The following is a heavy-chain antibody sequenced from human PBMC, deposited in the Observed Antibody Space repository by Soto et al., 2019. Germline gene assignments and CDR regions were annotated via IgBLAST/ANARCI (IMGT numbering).Heavy chain of an antibody. CDR1: GGSFNNVGSS. V-gene: IGHV4-31*02. Sequence: QVQLQESGQRLVKPYRPLSLPSLVPGGSFNNVGSSWTWLRRPPGKGREWIGYIYYSGSTYYNPSVKSRVSMSLDTSKNQFSLKLNSVTAADTAVYYCARGPVDTAMKDWYFDLWGRGSLVTVSS. D-gene: IGHD5-18*01. CDR3: ARGPVDTAMKDWYFDL. J-gene: IGHJ2*01. CDR2: IYYSGST.